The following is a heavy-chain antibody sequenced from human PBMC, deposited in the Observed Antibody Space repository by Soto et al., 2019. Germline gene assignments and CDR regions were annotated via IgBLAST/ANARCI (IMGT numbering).Heavy chain of an antibody. D-gene: IGHD2-8*02. Sequence: SETLSLACAVYGGSFSGYYWTWIRQPPGTGLEWIGEINHSGSTNYNPSLKSRVTISVDTSKNQFSLKLTSVTAADTAVFYCARDEITGLFDYSGQGTLVTVAS. CDR1: GGSFSGYY. CDR2: INHSGST. V-gene: IGHV4-34*01. J-gene: IGHJ4*02. CDR3: ARDEITGLFDY.